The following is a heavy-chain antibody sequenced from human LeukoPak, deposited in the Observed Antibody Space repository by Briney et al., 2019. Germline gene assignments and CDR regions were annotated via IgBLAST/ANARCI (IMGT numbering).Heavy chain of an antibody. J-gene: IGHJ5*02. CDR1: GYSFTDYH. V-gene: IGHV1-2*02. Sequence: ASVKVSCKASGYSFTDYHMHWVRQAPGQGLEWMGWINTKTGGTNYAQTFQGRVTLTRDTSISTVYMEMSSLRSDVTAVYYCARDRPGYSSYFDPWGQGTLVTVSS. CDR3: ARDRPGYSSYFDP. CDR2: INTKTGGT. D-gene: IGHD6-19*01.